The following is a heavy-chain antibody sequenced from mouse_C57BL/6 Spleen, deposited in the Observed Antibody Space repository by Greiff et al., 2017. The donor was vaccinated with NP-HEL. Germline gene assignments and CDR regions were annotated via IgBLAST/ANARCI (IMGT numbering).Heavy chain of an antibody. J-gene: IGHJ3*01. Sequence: QVHVKQPGAELVKPGASVKLSCKASGYTFTSYWMQWVKQRPGQGLEWIGEIDPSDSYTNYNQKFKGKAKLTVDTSSSTAYMQLSSLTSEDSAVYYCAREGVCPFSYWGQGTLVTVSA. CDR1: GYTFTSYW. CDR2: IDPSDSYT. D-gene: IGHD2-10*02. CDR3: AREGVCPFSY. V-gene: IGHV1-50*01.